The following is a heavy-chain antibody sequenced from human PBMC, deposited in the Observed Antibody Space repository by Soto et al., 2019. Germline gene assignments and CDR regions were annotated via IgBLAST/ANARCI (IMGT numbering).Heavy chain of an antibody. CDR2: IKQDGSDK. V-gene: IGHV3-7*03. CDR1: GFTFRSYW. CDR3: ARDRCTSTSCFFDY. D-gene: IGHD2-2*01. Sequence: GGSLSLSCAASGFTFRSYWMGWVRQAPGKGLEWVANIKQDGSDKYYVDSVKGRFTISRDNTKNSLYLQMNRLRAEDTAVYCCARDRCTSTSCFFDYWGQGTLVTVSS. J-gene: IGHJ4*02.